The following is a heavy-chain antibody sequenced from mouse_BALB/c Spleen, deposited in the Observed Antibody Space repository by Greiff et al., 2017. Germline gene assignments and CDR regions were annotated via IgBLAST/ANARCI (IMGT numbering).Heavy chain of an antibody. J-gene: IGHJ1*01. V-gene: IGHV2-9*02. D-gene: IGHD3-3*01. CDR3: ARDWTGWYFDV. CDR2: IWAGGST. CDR1: GFSLTSYG. Sequence: QVQLKESGPGLVAPSQSLSIPFTVSGFSLTSYGVHWVRPPPGKGLEWLGVIWAGGSTNYNSALMSRLSISKDNSKSQVFLKMNSLQTDDTAMYYCARDWTGWYFDVWGAGTTVTVSS.